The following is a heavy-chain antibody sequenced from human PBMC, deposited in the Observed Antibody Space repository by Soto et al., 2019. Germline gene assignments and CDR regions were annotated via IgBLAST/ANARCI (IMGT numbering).Heavy chain of an antibody. Sequence: ASGKVACKASGYTFTGYYMHWVRQAPGQGLERMGWINPNSGGTNYAQKFQGWVTMTRDTSISTAYMELRSLRSDDTAVYYCAREGQAPYYYYGMDVWGQGTAVTVSS. V-gene: IGHV1-2*04. CDR3: AREGQAPYYYYGMDV. CDR2: INPNSGGT. CDR1: GYTFTGYY. J-gene: IGHJ6*02.